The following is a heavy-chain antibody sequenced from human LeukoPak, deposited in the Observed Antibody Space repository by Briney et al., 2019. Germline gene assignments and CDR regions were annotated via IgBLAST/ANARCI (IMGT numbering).Heavy chain of an antibody. J-gene: IGHJ4*02. Sequence: GGSLRLSCAASGFTFDDYAMHWVRQAPGKGLEWVSVIYAGGSTYYADSVKGRFTISRDNSKNTLYLQMSSLRAEDTAVYYCARGFCSGGSCYDFDYWGQGTLVTVSS. CDR2: IYAGGST. CDR3: ARGFCSGGSCYDFDY. V-gene: IGHV3-53*01. CDR1: GFTFDDYA. D-gene: IGHD2-15*01.